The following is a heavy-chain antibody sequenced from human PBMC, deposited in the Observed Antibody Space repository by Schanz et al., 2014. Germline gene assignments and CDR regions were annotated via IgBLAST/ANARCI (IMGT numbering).Heavy chain of an antibody. CDR2: INGGGETT. V-gene: IGHV3-11*01. Sequence: VQLEESGGGLVKPGGSLKLSCAASRLNFNNAWMHWVRQAPGKGLEWVSYINGGGETTYYADSVRGRFTISRDNAKNSLFLQMNSLRAEDTAKYYCARGNYGMDVWGQGTTVTVSS. CDR1: RLNFNNAW. J-gene: IGHJ6*02. CDR3: ARGNYGMDV.